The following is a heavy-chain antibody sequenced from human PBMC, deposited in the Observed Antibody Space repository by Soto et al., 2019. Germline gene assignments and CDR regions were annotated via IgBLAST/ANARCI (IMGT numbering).Heavy chain of an antibody. Sequence: QVQLQESGPGLVKPSQTLSLTCTVSGGSIGSGGYYWNRIRQHPGKGLEWIGYIFHTGSTYYNASLKSRVTISVDTSKNQFSLNLRSMTAADTAVYYCAREDYSSSSGFDPWGQGTLVNVSS. J-gene: IGHJ5*02. D-gene: IGHD6-6*01. CDR3: AREDYSSSSGFDP. CDR2: IFHTGST. CDR1: GGSIGSGGYY. V-gene: IGHV4-31*03.